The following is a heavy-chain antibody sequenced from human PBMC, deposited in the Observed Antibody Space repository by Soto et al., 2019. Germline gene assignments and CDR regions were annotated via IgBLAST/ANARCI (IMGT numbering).Heavy chain of an antibody. CDR2: IYTSGST. Sequence: SETLSLPCTVSCCSNYSYYWSWVPHAAGNGLEWIGRIYTSGSTNYNPSLKSRVTMSVDTSKKRFSLKLSSVTDADTAVYYCARGIYSKVGATIWFDPWGQGALVTVS. J-gene: IGHJ5*02. D-gene: IGHD1-26*01. CDR1: CCSNYSYY. CDR3: ARGIYSKVGATIWFDP. V-gene: IGHV4-4*07.